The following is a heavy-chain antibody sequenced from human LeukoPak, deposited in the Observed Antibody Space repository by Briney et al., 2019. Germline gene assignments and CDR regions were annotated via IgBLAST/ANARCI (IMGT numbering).Heavy chain of an antibody. D-gene: IGHD6-13*01. V-gene: IGHV4-39*01. CDR2: LYYSGST. Sequence: SETLSLTCTVSGGSISTTGYYWGWVRQPPGKGLEWIGSLYYSGSTYYNPSLKSRVTISVDTSKNQFSLKLSSVTAADTAVYYCASPTSSSWYDGSNYFEYSGQGTLVTVSS. CDR3: ASPTSSSWYDGSNYFEY. CDR1: GGSISTTGYY. J-gene: IGHJ4*02.